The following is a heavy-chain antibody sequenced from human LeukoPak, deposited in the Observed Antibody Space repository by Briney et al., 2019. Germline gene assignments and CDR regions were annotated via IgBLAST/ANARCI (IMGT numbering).Heavy chain of an antibody. Sequence: ASVKVSCTASGYTFTSYAMNWVRPAPGQGLEWMGWINTNTGNPTYTQGFTGRFVFSVDTSVSTAYLQISSLKAEDTAVYYCATDGGYCSSTSCYNMGSFDYWGQGTLVTVSS. CDR2: INTNTGNP. V-gene: IGHV7-4-1*02. J-gene: IGHJ4*02. D-gene: IGHD2-2*02. CDR3: ATDGGYCSSTSCYNMGSFDY. CDR1: GYTFTSYA.